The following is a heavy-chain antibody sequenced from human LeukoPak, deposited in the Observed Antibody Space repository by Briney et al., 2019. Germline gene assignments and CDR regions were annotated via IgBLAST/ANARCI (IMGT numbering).Heavy chain of an antibody. D-gene: IGHD6-13*01. CDR1: GGSISNYY. CDR3: ASLSPGIAAASDF. CDR2: IYYSGNT. J-gene: IGHJ4*02. V-gene: IGHV4-59*01. Sequence: PSETLSLTCTVSGGSISNYYWSWIRQPPGKELEWIGHIYYSGNTNYNPSLKSRVTISVDTSKNQFSLRLNSVTAADTAVYYCASLSPGIAAASDFWGQGTLVTVSS.